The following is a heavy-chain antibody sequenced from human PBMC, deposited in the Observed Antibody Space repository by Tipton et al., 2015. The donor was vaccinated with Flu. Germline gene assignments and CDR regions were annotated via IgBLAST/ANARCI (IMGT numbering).Heavy chain of an antibody. Sequence: TLSLTCTVSGGSISSYYWSWIRQSAGKGLEWIGRIYTGGSTLYNPSLSSRVAMSVDTSRKQFSLRLSSVTAADTAVYYCARDLGGSDLYGMDVWGQGTTVTVSS. J-gene: IGHJ6*02. CDR3: ARDLGGSDLYGMDV. CDR2: IYTGGST. V-gene: IGHV4-4*07. CDR1: GGSISSYY. D-gene: IGHD5-12*01.